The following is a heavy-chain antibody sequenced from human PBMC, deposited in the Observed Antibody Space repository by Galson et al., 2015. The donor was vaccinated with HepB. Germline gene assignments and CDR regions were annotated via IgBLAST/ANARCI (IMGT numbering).Heavy chain of an antibody. CDR2: IYYSGST. J-gene: IGHJ5*02. CDR3: ARDTRGPGVFDP. CDR1: GGSVSSGSYY. V-gene: IGHV4-61*01. D-gene: IGHD7-27*01. Sequence: QVQLQESGPGLVKPSETLSLTCTVSGGSVSSGSYYWSWIRQPPGKGLEWIGYIYYSGSTNYNPSLKSRVTISVDTSKNQFSLKLSSVTAADTAVYYCARDTRGPGVFDPWGQGTLVTVSS.